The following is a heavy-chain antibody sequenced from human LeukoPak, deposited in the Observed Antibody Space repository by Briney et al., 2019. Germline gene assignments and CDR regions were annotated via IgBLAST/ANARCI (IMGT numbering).Heavy chain of an antibody. CDR2: IRSNSDGGTI. V-gene: IGHV3-15*07. D-gene: IGHD3-22*01. CDR1: GFAFSTAW. J-gene: IGHJ5*02. Sequence: GGSLRLSCAASGFAFSTAWMNWVRQAPGKGLEWVGRIRSNSDGGTIDYAAPVKGRFTLSRDDSKTTLYLQMNSLQTEDTAVYYCATDFYDSTWGQGTLVTVSS. CDR3: ATDFYDST.